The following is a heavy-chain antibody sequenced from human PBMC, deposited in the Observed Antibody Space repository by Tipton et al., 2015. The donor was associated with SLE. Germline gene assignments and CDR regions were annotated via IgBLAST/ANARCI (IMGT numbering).Heavy chain of an antibody. D-gene: IGHD3-16*01. CDR3: ARVRKFGRAH. CDR2: MSTSGST. Sequence: TLSLTCTVSGGSISSGSYHWSWIRQPAGKGLEWIGYMSTSGSTNYNPSLKSRVTISVDTSKNQFSLKLSSVTAADTAVYYCARVRKFGRAHWGQGIPVSVSS. V-gene: IGHV4-61*09. J-gene: IGHJ4*02. CDR1: GGSISSGSYH.